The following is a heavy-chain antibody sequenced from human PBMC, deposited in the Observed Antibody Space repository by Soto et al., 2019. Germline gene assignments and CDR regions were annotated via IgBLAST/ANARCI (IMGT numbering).Heavy chain of an antibody. D-gene: IGHD2-2*01. V-gene: IGHV3-23*01. J-gene: IGHJ4*02. CDR1: GCTFGSYA. CDR2: FSGSAGIT. CDR3: AKASCSSTSCYVDY. Sequence: GASLRVSCAASGCTFGSYAMNWVRQAPGKRLEWVSVFSGSAGITYYADSVKGRFTISRDNSKNTLYLQMNSLRAEDTAVYYCAKASCSSTSCYVDYWGRGTLVTVSS.